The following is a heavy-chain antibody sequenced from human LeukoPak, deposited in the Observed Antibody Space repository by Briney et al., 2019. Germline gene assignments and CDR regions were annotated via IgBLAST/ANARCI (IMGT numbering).Heavy chain of an antibody. CDR2: INHSGST. D-gene: IGHD4-23*01. V-gene: IGHV4-34*01. CDR3: ARDGTTVVTPFDY. J-gene: IGHJ4*02. Sequence: SETLSLTCAVYGGSFSGYYWSWIRQPPGKGLEWIGEINHSGSTNYNPSLKSRVTISVDTSKNQFSLKLSSVTDADTAVYYSARDGTTVVTPFDYWGQGTLVTVSS. CDR1: GGSFSGYY.